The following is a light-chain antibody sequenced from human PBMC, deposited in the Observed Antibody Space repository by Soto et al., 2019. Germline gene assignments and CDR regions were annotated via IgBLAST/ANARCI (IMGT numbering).Light chain of an antibody. V-gene: IGKV3-20*01. J-gene: IGKJ3*01. CDR1: QSVNNRY. Sequence: EIVLTQSPGTLSLSPGERATLSCRASQSVNNRYLAWYQQRPGQAPRLLIYGTSSRATAIPDRFSSSGSGTDFTLTINSLEPEDFAVYYCQQYDALPFTFGPGTKVDIK. CDR2: GTS. CDR3: QQYDALPFT.